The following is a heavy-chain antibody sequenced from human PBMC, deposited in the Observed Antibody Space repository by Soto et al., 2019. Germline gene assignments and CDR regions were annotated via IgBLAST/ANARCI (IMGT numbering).Heavy chain of an antibody. J-gene: IGHJ4*02. CDR3: AKGGRGFPQRYSLDY. Sequence: GGSLRLSCAASGFTFSSYGMHWVRQAPGKGLEWVAVISYDGSNKYYADSVKGRFTISRDNSKNTLYLQMNSLRAEDTAVYYCAKGGRGFPQRYSLDYWGQGTLVTVSS. V-gene: IGHV3-30*18. D-gene: IGHD2-21*01. CDR1: GFTFSSYG. CDR2: ISYDGSNK.